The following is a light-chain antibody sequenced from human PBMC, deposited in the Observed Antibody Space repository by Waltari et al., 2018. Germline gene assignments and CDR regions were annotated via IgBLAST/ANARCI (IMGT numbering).Light chain of an antibody. J-gene: IGKJ5*01. CDR3: QQYGDLPVT. V-gene: IGKV1-33*01. Sequence: DIQLTQSPSSLSASVGARVMISCQASQDISEYLNWYQQKPGKAPQVLIYDASHLESGVPSRFSGSGSGTEFSLTINSLQPEDSATYYCQQYGDLPVTFGQGTRLDIK. CDR2: DAS. CDR1: QDISEY.